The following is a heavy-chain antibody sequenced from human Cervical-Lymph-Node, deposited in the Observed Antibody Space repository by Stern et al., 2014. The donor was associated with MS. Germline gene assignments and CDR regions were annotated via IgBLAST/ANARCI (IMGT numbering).Heavy chain of an antibody. V-gene: IGHV4-61*02. CDR3: ARGHWELLGNNYFDS. Sequence: QVQLVESGPGLVKPSQTLSLTCTVSGASISSGTSYWSWIRQPAGGGLEWIGRLHARGGHYYNPSLKSRVTLTGATSQNPLSLNLNSVTAADTAVYYCARGHWELLGNNYFDSWGQGTLVTVSS. CDR2: LHARGGH. J-gene: IGHJ4*02. D-gene: IGHD1-26*01. CDR1: GASISSGTSY.